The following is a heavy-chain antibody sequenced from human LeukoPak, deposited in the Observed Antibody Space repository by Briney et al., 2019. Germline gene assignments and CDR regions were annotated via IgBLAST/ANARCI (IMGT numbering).Heavy chain of an antibody. CDR3: ARDVVAAVGSFDY. J-gene: IGHJ4*02. CDR1: GGSISSSSYY. Sequence: SETLSLTCTVSGGSISSSSYYWGWIRQPPGTGLEWIGSIYTSGSTNYSPSLKSRVTMSVDTSKNQFSLKLSSVTAADTAVYYCARDVVAAVGSFDYWGQGTQVTVSS. V-gene: IGHV4-39*07. D-gene: IGHD2-2*01. CDR2: IYTSGST.